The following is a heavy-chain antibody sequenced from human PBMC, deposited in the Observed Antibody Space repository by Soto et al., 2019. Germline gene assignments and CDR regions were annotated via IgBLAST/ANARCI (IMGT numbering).Heavy chain of an antibody. D-gene: IGHD3-3*01. Sequence: PGGSLRLSCAASGFTFSSYWMSWVRQAPGKGLEWVANIKQDGSEKYYVDSVKGRFTISRDNAKNSLYLQMNSLRAEDTAVYYCARGESLVSRFSPTYYYYMDVWGKGTTVTVSS. CDR3: ARGESLVSRFSPTYYYYMDV. J-gene: IGHJ6*03. CDR2: IKQDGSEK. CDR1: GFTFSSYW. V-gene: IGHV3-7*01.